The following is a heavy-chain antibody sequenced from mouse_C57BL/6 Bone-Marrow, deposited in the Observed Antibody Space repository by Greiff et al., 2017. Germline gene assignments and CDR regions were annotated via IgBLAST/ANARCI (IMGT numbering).Heavy chain of an antibody. Sequence: QVQLQQSGPELVKPGASVKISCKASGYAFSSSWMNWVKQRPGKGLEWIGRIYPGDGDPNYNGKFKGKATLTADKSSSTAYMQLSSLTSEDSAVYFCARRRIYYGNYGYAMDYWGQGTSVTVSS. J-gene: IGHJ4*01. CDR2: IYPGDGDP. V-gene: IGHV1-82*01. CDR1: GYAFSSSW. D-gene: IGHD2-1*01. CDR3: ARRRIYYGNYGYAMDY.